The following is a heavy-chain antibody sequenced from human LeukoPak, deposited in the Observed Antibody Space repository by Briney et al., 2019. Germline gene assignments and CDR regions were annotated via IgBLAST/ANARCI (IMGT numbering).Heavy chain of an antibody. Sequence: SETLSLTCTVSGGSISSYYWSWIRQPPGKGLEWIGYIYYSGSTNYNPSLKSRVTISVDTSKNQFSLKLSSVTAADTAVYYCARGEFRSSSSRAFDIWGQGTMVTVSS. CDR3: ARGEFRSSSSRAFDI. V-gene: IGHV4-59*01. J-gene: IGHJ3*02. CDR2: IYYSGST. D-gene: IGHD6-6*01. CDR1: GGSISSYY.